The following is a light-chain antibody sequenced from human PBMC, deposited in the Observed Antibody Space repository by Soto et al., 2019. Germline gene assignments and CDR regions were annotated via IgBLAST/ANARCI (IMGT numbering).Light chain of an antibody. Sequence: EIVLTQSPGTLSLSPGERATLSCRASQSVNGGYVTWYQQKPGQAPRLLIPAASTRATGLPDRFSGSGSGTDFPLTISRLEPEDFAVYYCQQYGNPPCLTSGGGTKVDIK. CDR1: QSVNGGY. CDR2: AAS. CDR3: QQYGNPPCLT. J-gene: IGKJ4*01. V-gene: IGKV3-20*01.